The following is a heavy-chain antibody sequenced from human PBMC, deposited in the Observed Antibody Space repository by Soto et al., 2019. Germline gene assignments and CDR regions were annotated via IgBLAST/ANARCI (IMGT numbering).Heavy chain of an antibody. CDR2: MSYAGTYE. CDR1: GFTFSDYS. CDR3: AKEMYPRTMLDSGSPWGDY. J-gene: IGHJ4*02. Sequence: GSLSLSCAVSGFTFSDYSIRWVRQAPGKGLEWVAVMSYAGTYESSSYSVKGRFTISRAISENTLILKMNRQRLEDTAVDFCAKEMYPRTMLDSGSPWGDYWGQGTLVTVSS. D-gene: IGHD1-1*01. V-gene: IGHV3-30*18.